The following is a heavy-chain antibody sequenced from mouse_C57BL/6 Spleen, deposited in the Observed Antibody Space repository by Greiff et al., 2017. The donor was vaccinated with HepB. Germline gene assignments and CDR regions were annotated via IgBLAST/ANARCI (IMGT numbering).Heavy chain of an antibody. CDR1: GYTFTSYW. J-gene: IGHJ2*01. Sequence: QVQLQQPGAELVKPGASVKLSCKASGYTFTSYWMQWVKQRPGQGLEWIGEIDPSDSYTNYDQKFKGKATLTVDTSSSTAYMQLSSLTSEDSAVYYCARGEVRSYFYCWGQGTTLSVSS. CDR2: IDPSDSYT. D-gene: IGHD2-2*01. CDR3: ARGEVRSYFYC. V-gene: IGHV1-50*01.